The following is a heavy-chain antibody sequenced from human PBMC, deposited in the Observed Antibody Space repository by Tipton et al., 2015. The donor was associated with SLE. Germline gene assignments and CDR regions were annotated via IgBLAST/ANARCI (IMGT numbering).Heavy chain of an antibody. CDR3: ATVGDAFDI. V-gene: IGHV4-59*01. Sequence: TLSLTCTVSGGSISSYYWSWIRQPPGKGLEWIGYIYYSGSTNYNPSLKSRVTISVDTSENQFSLKLSSVTAADTAVYYCATVGDAFDIWGQGTMVTVSS. D-gene: IGHD3-10*01. CDR2: IYYSGST. J-gene: IGHJ3*02. CDR1: GGSISSYY.